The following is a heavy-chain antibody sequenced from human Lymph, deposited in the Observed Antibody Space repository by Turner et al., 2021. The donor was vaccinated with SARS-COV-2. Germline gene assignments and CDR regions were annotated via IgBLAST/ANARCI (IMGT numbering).Heavy chain of an antibody. J-gene: IGHJ6*02. V-gene: IGHV3-74*01. CDR2: INSDGSRT. CDR1: GFTFNIYW. CDR3: AREDPIMITFGGVGGGMDV. Sequence: EVQLVESGGGLVQPGGSLRLSCAASGFTFNIYWMPWVRQAPGKGLVWVSRINSDGSRTSYADSVKGRFTISRDNAKNTLYPQMNSLRAEDTAVYYCAREDPIMITFGGVGGGMDVWGQGTTVTVSS. D-gene: IGHD3-16*01.